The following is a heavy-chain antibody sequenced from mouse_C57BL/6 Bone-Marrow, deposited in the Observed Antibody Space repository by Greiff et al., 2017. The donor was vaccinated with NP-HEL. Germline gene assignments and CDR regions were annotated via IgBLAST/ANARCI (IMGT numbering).Heavy chain of an antibody. V-gene: IGHV14-4*01. CDR1: GFNIKDDY. CDR2: IDPENGDT. J-gene: IGHJ3*01. D-gene: IGHD2-4*01. CDR3: TTMGLRAWFAY. Sequence: EVKLVESGAELVRPGASVKLSCTASGFNIKDDYMHWVKQRPEQGLEWIGWIDPENGDTEYASKFQGKATITADTSSHTAYLQLSSLTSEDTAVYYCTTMGLRAWFAYWGQGTLVTVSA.